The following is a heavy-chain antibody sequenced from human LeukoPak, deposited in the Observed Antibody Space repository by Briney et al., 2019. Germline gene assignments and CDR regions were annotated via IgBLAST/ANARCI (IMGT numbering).Heavy chain of an antibody. CDR3: ARGNSGHCTGATCYALDY. Sequence: GGSLRLSCAASRFTFSSYAMNWVRQAPGKGLEWVSTISGSGGSTYYADSVKGRFTISRDNSRNTLYLQMTSLRAEDTAVYYCARGNSGHCTGATCYALDYWGQGTLVTVSS. CDR1: RFTFSSYA. CDR2: ISGSGGST. J-gene: IGHJ4*02. D-gene: IGHD2-2*01. V-gene: IGHV3-23*01.